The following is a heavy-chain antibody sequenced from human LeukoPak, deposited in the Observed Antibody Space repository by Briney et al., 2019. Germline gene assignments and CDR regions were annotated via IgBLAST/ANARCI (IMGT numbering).Heavy chain of an antibody. Sequence: SETLSLTCTVSGGSISSYYWSWIRQPAGKGLEWIGRIYTSGNTNYNPSLKSRVTMSVDTSKKQFSLKLTSVTAADTAVYYCARGHSSSSGFDYWGQGTLVTVSS. CDR2: IYTSGNT. CDR3: ARGHSSSSGFDY. J-gene: IGHJ4*02. V-gene: IGHV4-4*07. D-gene: IGHD6-6*01. CDR1: GGSISSYY.